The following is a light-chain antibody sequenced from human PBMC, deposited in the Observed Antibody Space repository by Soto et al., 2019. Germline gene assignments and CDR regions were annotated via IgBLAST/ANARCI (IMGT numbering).Light chain of an antibody. J-gene: IGKJ4*01. CDR1: QSISNY. CDR3: QRRSSAPLT. Sequence: DIQLTQSPSSLSASVGDRVTITCRTSQSISNYLNWYQQKPGKVPKLLIYAASSLQSGVPSRFSGSGSGTDFTLTISSLQPEDVATYYCQRRSSAPLTFGGGTKVEIK. CDR2: AAS. V-gene: IGKV1-39*01.